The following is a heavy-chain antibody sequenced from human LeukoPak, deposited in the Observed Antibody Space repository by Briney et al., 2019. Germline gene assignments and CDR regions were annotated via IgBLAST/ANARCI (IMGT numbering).Heavy chain of an antibody. D-gene: IGHD5-24*01. J-gene: IGHJ4*02. CDR1: GFSVSSNY. CDR2: IRSGGNT. CDR3: AKEFSFRDGYNHGFDN. V-gene: IGHV3-53*01. Sequence: PGGSLRLSCAASGFSVSSNYMSWVRQVPGKGLEWVSVIRSGGNTEHADSVKGRFTISRDNSKNTLYLQMNSLRADDTAVYYCAKEFSFRDGYNHGFDNWGQGTLVTVSS.